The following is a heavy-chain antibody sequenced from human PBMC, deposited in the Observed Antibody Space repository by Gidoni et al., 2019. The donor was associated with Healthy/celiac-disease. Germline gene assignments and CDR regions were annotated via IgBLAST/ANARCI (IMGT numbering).Heavy chain of an antibody. CDR1: GFTFDDYA. CDR2: ISWNSGSI. D-gene: IGHD3-3*01. J-gene: IGHJ4*02. V-gene: IGHV3-9*01. Sequence: EVQLVESGGGLVQPGRSLRLSCAASGFTFDDYAMHWVRQAPGKGLEWVSGISWNSGSIGYADSVKGRFTISRDNAKNSLYLQMNSLRAEDTALYYCAKAPNYDFWSGYYYFDYWGQGTLVTVSS. CDR3: AKAPNYDFWSGYYYFDY.